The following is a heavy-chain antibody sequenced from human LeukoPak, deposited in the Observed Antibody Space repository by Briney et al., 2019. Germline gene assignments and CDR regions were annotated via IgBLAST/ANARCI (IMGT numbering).Heavy chain of an antibody. CDR2: IIPIFGTA. D-gene: IGHD3-10*01. J-gene: IGHJ3*02. V-gene: IGHV1-69*13. Sequence: SVKVSCKASGGTFISYAISWVRQAPGQGLEWMGGIIPIFGTANYAQKFQGRVTITADESTSTAYMELSSLRSEDTAVYYCAKEGDYYGSGSYRDGFGIWGQGTRATVSS. CDR3: AKEGDYYGSGSYRDGFGI. CDR1: GGTFISYA.